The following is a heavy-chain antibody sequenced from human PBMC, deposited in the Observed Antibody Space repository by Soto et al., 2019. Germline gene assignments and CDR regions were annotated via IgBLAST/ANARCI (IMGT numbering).Heavy chain of an antibody. J-gene: IGHJ4*02. CDR1: GGSISSYY. Sequence: QVQLQESGPGLVKPSETLSLTCTVSGGSISSYYWSWIRQPPGKGLEWIGYIYYSGSTNYNPSLKGRVTISVDTFKNPFSLKLSSVTAEDTAVYYCARGAYSSSCVFDYWGQGTLVTVSS. D-gene: IGHD6-13*01. V-gene: IGHV4-59*01. CDR3: ARGAYSSSCVFDY. CDR2: IYYSGST.